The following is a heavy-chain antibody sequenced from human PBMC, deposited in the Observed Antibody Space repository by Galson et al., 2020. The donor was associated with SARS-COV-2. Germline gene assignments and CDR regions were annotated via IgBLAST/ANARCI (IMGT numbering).Heavy chain of an antibody. V-gene: IGHV4-31*03. Sequence: SETLSLTCTVSGGSISSGAYYWTWIRQHPGKGLEWIGYIYYSGSTNYNPSLKSRVTISVDTSKNQFSLKLSSVTAADTAVYYCARSFEAYSMDVWGQGTTVNVSS. CDR2: IYYSGST. CDR3: ARSFEAYSMDV. CDR1: GGSISSGAYY. J-gene: IGHJ6*02.